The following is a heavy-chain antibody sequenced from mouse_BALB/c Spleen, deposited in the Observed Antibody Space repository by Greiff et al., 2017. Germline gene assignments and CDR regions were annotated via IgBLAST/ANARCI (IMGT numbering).Heavy chain of an antibody. CDR3: TIYYDFDY. CDR2: IYPGSGST. D-gene: IGHD1-1*01. Sequence: LQQPGSELVRPGASVKLSCKASGYTFTSYWMHWVKQRPGQGLEWIGNIYPGSGSTNYDEKFKSKATLTVDTSSSTAYMQLSSLTSEDSAVYYCTIYYDFDYWGQGTTLTVSS. J-gene: IGHJ2*01. CDR1: GYTFTSYW. V-gene: IGHV1S22*01.